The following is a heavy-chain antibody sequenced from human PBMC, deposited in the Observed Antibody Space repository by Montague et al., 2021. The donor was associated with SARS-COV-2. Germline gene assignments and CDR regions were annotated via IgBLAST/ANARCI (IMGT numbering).Heavy chain of an antibody. D-gene: IGHD2-15*01. CDR2: ISLSGGST. V-gene: IGHV3-23*01. CDR1: GFTFSTFA. CDR3: AKGGVVVVAATDLDY. Sequence: SLSLSCAASGFTFSTFAMSWVRQAPGKGLEWVSAISLSGGSTYYADSVKGRFTISRDNSQNTLFLQMNSLRAEDTAVYYCAKGGVVVVAATDLDYWGQGTLVTVSS. J-gene: IGHJ4*02.